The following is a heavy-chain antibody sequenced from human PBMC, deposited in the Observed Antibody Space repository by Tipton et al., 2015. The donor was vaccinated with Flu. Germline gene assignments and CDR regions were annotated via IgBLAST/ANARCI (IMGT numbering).Heavy chain of an antibody. Sequence: TLSLTCTVSGGSISSYYWSWIRQPPGKGLEWIGYIYYSGSTNYNPSLKSRVTISVDTSKNQFSLKLSSVTAADTAVYYCARDGGRYFDWQHYGMDVWGQGP. CDR2: IYYSGST. CDR3: ARDGGRYFDWQHYGMDV. V-gene: IGHV4-59*01. D-gene: IGHD3-9*01. CDR1: GGSISSYY. J-gene: IGHJ6*02.